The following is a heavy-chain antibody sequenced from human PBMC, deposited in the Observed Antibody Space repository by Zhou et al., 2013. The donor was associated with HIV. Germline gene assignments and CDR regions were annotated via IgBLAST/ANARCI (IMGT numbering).Heavy chain of an antibody. CDR2: INPNGGVT. CDR1: AYPFNAYY. Sequence: QVQLVPGAEVRKPGASVKVSCKASAYPFNAYYIHWVRQAPGQGLEWMGWINPNGGVTNYAQKFQGRVVMTSDTSITTAYMELKGLTFDDTALYFCARGSPGDYWGQGTLVTVSS. CDR3: ARGSPGDY. J-gene: IGHJ4*02. D-gene: IGHD6-19*01. V-gene: IGHV1-2*02.